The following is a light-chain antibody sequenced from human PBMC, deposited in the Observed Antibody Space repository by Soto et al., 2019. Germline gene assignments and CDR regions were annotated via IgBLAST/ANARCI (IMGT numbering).Light chain of an antibody. CDR3: QQSDSIPFT. Sequence: DIQMTQSPSSLSASVGDRVTNTCRASQSISSYLNWYQQKPAKAPKLLIYAASSLQSGVPSRFSGSGSATDFTLTTSSLQPEDFATYYWQQSDSIPFTFGQGTRLEIK. CDR2: AAS. V-gene: IGKV1-39*01. CDR1: QSISSY. J-gene: IGKJ5*01.